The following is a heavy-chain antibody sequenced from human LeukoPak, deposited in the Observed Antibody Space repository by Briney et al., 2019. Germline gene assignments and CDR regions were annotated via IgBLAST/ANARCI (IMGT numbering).Heavy chain of an antibody. CDR3: AKGQGYNYGDSIDY. CDR2: INGGGSS. Sequence: GGSLRLSCAASGFTFKNYAMTWVRQAPGKGLEWVSVINGGGSSYYADSVKGRFTVSRDNSKNTLSLQMNSLRDEDTAVYYCAKGQGYNYGDSIDYWGQGTLVTVSS. J-gene: IGHJ4*02. D-gene: IGHD5-18*01. CDR1: GFTFKNYA. V-gene: IGHV3-23*01.